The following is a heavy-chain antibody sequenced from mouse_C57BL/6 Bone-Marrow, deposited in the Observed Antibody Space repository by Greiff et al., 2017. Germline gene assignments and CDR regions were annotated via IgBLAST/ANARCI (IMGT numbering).Heavy chain of an antibody. CDR2: ISSGGSYT. Sequence: EVKLVESGGDLVKPGGSLKLSCAASGFTFSSYGMSWVRQTPDKRLEWVATISSGGSYTYYPDSVKGRFTISRDNTKNTLYLQLSSLKSEDTAMYYCARRWLVSHFAYWGQGTLVTVSA. J-gene: IGHJ3*01. CDR1: GFTFSSYG. D-gene: IGHD2-2*01. V-gene: IGHV5-6*02. CDR3: ARRWLVSHFAY.